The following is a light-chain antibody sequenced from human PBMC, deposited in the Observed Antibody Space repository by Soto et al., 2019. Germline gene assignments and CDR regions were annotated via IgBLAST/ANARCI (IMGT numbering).Light chain of an antibody. CDR1: QIVSSN. V-gene: IGKV3-15*01. CDR3: QQYNNWPLWT. J-gene: IGKJ1*01. Sequence: ELVMTQYPATLSVSPGERSTRSRMAIQIVSSNLSWYQQTPCQSIRVLIYGSSTRATVIPPRFSGSGSGTEFTLTISSLQYEDFAVYYCQQYNNWPLWTFGQGTKVDIK. CDR2: GSS.